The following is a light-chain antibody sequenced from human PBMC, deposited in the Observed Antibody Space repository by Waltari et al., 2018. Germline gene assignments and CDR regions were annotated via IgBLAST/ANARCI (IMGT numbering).Light chain of an antibody. Sequence: DIQMTQSPSTLSASVGDRVPITCRASQGISSWLAWYQQKPGKAPKPLLYKASSLESGVPSRFSGSGSGTEFTLTISSLQPDDFATYYCQQYNSYSWTFGQGTKVEIK. V-gene: IGKV1-5*03. CDR2: KAS. CDR3: QQYNSYSWT. J-gene: IGKJ1*01. CDR1: QGISSW.